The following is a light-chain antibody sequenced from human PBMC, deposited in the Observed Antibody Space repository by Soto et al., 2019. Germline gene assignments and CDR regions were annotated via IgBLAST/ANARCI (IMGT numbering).Light chain of an antibody. V-gene: IGKV3-20*01. J-gene: IGKJ2*01. CDR3: QLYGSSPLFT. CDR1: QTVNSNF. Sequence: EIVLTXSPGTLSLFPGERATLSCRASQTVNSNFLAWYQLKPGQAPSLLIYGASSRATGIPDRFSGSGSGTDFTLTISRLEPEDCAVYYCQLYGSSPLFTFGLGTKVEIQ. CDR2: GAS.